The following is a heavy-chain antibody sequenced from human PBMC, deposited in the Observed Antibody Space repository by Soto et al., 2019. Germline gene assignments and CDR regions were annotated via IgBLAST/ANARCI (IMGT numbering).Heavy chain of an antibody. D-gene: IGHD2-2*01. V-gene: IGHV3-23*01. CDR3: AKDRGLIYCSSTSCPGYFDY. Sequence: PVGSLRLSCAASGFTFSSYAMSWVRQAPGKGLEWVSAISGSGGSTYYADSVKGRFTISRDNSKNTLYLQMNSLRAEDTAVYYCAKDRGLIYCSSTSCPGYFDYWGQGTLVTVSS. CDR1: GFTFSSYA. CDR2: ISGSGGST. J-gene: IGHJ4*02.